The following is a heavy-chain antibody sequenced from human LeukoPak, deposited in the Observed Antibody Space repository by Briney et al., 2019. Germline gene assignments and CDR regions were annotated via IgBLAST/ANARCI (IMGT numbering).Heavy chain of an antibody. J-gene: IGHJ3*02. Sequence: SKTLSLTCTVSGGSISSYYWSWIRQPPGKGLEWIGYIYYSGSTNYNPSIKSRVTISVDTSKNQFSLKLSSVTAADTAVYYCARITVGGAFDIWGQGTMVTVSS. D-gene: IGHD3-16*01. V-gene: IGHV4-59*01. CDR3: ARITVGGAFDI. CDR1: GGSISSYY. CDR2: IYYSGST.